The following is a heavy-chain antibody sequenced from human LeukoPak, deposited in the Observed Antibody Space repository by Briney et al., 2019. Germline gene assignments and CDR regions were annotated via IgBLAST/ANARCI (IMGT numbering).Heavy chain of an antibody. J-gene: IGHJ4*02. CDR2: IYPSGST. Sequence: PSETLSLTCTVSGGSISSGSYYWSWIRQPAGKGLEWIGRIYPSGSTNYNPSLKSRVTMSVDTSNNQFSLKLSSVTAADMAVYYCARLNDYIWGSYRPYFDYWGQGTLLTVSS. CDR1: GGSISSGSYY. V-gene: IGHV4-61*02. CDR3: ARLNDYIWGSYRPYFDY. D-gene: IGHD3-16*02.